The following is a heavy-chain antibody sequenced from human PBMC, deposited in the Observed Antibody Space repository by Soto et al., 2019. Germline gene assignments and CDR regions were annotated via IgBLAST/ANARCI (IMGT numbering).Heavy chain of an antibody. CDR3: ARAHYTAEDAFDI. CDR1: GGSISSGGYS. J-gene: IGHJ3*02. Sequence: SDTLSLTCAVSGGSISSGGYSWSWIRQPPGKGLEWIGYIYHSGSTYYNPSLKSRVTISVDRSKNQFSLKLSSVTAADTAVYYCARAHYTAEDAFDIWGQGTMVTVSS. D-gene: IGHD3-3*01. V-gene: IGHV4-30-2*01. CDR2: IYHSGST.